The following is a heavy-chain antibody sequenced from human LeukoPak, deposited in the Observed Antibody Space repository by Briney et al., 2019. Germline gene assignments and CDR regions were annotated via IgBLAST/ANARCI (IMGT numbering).Heavy chain of an antibody. CDR3: ARVGRYSSGDFDY. J-gene: IGHJ4*02. D-gene: IGHD6-19*01. CDR2: IKQDGSEK. Sequence: GGSLRLSCAASGFTFSSYWMSWVRQAPGKGLEWVANIKQDGSEKYYVDSVKGRFTISRDNAKNSLYLQMNSLRAEDTAVHYCARVGRYSSGDFDYWGQGTLVTVSS. V-gene: IGHV3-7*01. CDR1: GFTFSSYW.